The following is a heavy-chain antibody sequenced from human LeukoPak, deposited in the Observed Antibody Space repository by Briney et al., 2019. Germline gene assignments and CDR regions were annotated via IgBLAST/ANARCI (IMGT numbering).Heavy chain of an antibody. CDR2: VHHDGSER. D-gene: IGHD3-22*01. J-gene: IGHJ4*02. CDR1: GFNFNVYA. Sequence: GGSLRLSCAASGFNFNVYAMSWVRQAPGKGLEWVAVVHHDGSERYYADSVKGRFTISRDNSKNTLYVQMDSLRVEDTAVYYCATGSGYYYDHWGQGTLVTVSS. V-gene: IGHV3-30*04. CDR3: ATGSGYYYDH.